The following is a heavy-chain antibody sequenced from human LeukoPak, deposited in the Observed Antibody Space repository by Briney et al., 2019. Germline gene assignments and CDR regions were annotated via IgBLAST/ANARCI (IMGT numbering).Heavy chain of an antibody. CDR1: GFTLSRYS. CDR3: ARDLAAAGTEWFDP. CDR2: ISSSRSYI. D-gene: IGHD6-13*01. V-gene: IGHV3-21*01. Sequence: KCGGSVRLSCAASGFTLSRYSMNWVRQAPGEGVEWVLYISSSRSYIYYADSVKGRFTISRDNAKNSLYLQMNSLRAEDTAVYYCARDLAAAGTEWFDPWGQGTLVTVSS. J-gene: IGHJ5*02.